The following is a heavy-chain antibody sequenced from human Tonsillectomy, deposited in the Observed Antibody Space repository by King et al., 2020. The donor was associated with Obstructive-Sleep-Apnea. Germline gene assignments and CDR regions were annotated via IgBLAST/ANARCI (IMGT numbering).Heavy chain of an antibody. CDR2: IRFDGSNQ. CDR3: AKVRDIVVVVAATNFDY. D-gene: IGHD2-15*01. Sequence: VQLVESGGGVVQPGGSLRLSWAASGFTFSTYGMHWVRQAPGKGLEWVAFIRFDGSNQYYADSVKGRFTISRDNSRNTLYLQMNSLRTEDTAVYYCAKVRDIVVVVAATNFDYWGQGTLVTVSS. J-gene: IGHJ4*02. CDR1: GFTFSTYG. V-gene: IGHV3-30*02.